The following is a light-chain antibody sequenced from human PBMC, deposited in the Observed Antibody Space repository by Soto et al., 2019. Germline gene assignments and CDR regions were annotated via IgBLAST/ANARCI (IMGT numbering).Light chain of an antibody. CDR3: QQANSFPLT. Sequence: DIQMTQSPSTVSASVGDRVTITCRASQRIGTWLAWFQQKPGKPPKLVISAASSLQSGVPSRFSGSGSRTDFTLTISSLQPEDVATYYCQQANSFPLTFGPGTKVVIK. CDR1: QRIGTW. V-gene: IGKV1-12*01. CDR2: AAS. J-gene: IGKJ3*01.